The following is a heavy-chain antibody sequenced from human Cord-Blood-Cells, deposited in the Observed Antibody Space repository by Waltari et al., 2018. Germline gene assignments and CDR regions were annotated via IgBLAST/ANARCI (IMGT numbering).Heavy chain of an antibody. V-gene: IGHV2-5*01. D-gene: IGHD1-7*01. J-gene: IGHJ3*02. Sequence: QITLKESGPTLVKPTQTLTLTCTFSGFSPSTSGVGVGWIRQPPGKALEWLALIYWNDDKRYSPSLKSRLTITKDTSKNQVVLTMTNMDPVDTATYYCAHSPNWNYAFDIWGQGTMVTVSS. CDR2: IYWNDDK. CDR1: GFSPSTSGVG. CDR3: AHSPNWNYAFDI.